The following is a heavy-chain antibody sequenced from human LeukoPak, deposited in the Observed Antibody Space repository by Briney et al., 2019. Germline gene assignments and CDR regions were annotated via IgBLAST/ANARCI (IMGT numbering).Heavy chain of an antibody. CDR1: GFTFSSYW. D-gene: IGHD4-17*01. V-gene: IGHV3-74*01. CDR3: ARDIYGDYGFDY. J-gene: IGHJ4*02. Sequence: GGSLRLSCAASGFTFSSYWMHWVRQAPGKGLVWVSRINSDGSSTSYADSVKGRFTISRDNAKNSLYLQMNSLRAEDTAVYYCARDIYGDYGFDYWGQGTLVTVSS. CDR2: INSDGSST.